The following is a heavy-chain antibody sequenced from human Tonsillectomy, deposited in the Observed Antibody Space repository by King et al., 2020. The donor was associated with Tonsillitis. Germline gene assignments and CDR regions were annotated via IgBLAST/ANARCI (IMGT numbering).Heavy chain of an antibody. D-gene: IGHD3-10*01. J-gene: IGHJ4*02. Sequence: VQLVESGGGLVQPGGSLRLSCAASGFTFSSYAMSWVRQAPGKGLEWGSAIIGSGGSTYYADSVKGRFTISRDNSKNTLYLQMNSLRAEDTAVYYCAKGLWFGELLAYIWGQGTLVTVSS. V-gene: IGHV3-23*04. CDR1: GFTFSSYA. CDR3: AKGLWFGELLAYI. CDR2: IIGSGGST.